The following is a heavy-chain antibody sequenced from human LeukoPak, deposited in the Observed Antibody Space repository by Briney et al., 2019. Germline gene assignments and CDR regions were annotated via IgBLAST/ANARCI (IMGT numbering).Heavy chain of an antibody. CDR2: INPNSGGT. CDR3: ARVHYDILTGYRHYYGMDV. Sequence: ASVKVSCKASGYTFTGYYMHWVRQAPGQGLEWMGWINPNSGGTNYAQKLQGRVTMTRDTSISTAYMELSRLRSDDTAVYYCARVHYDILTGYRHYYGMDVWGQGTTVTVSS. D-gene: IGHD3-9*01. CDR1: GYTFTGYY. V-gene: IGHV1-2*02. J-gene: IGHJ6*02.